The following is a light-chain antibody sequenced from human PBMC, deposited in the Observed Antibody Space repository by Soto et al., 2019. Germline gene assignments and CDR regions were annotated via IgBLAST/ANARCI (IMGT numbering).Light chain of an antibody. Sequence: EIGMSQSPSTLSVSLGERATLPCRASQSVSSDLAWYQQKPGQAPRLLIFGASTRATGISDRFRGSGSGTDFTLTIRRLEPEDFAVYYCQQYVRTLGRGTKVDV. J-gene: IGKJ3*01. CDR3: QQYVRT. CDR2: GAS. V-gene: IGKV3D-15*01. CDR1: QSVSSD.